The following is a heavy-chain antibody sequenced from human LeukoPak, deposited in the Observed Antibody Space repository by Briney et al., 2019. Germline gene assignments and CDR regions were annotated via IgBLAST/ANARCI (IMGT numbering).Heavy chain of an antibody. Sequence: GGSLRLSCAASGFTFSNFWMHWVRQAPGKGLVWVSRITPDGGGADYMDSVKGRFTISRDNAKNTVYLQMNSLGADDMAVYYCARGVDWTTINELNYWGQAPWSPSPQ. J-gene: IGHJ4*01. V-gene: IGHV3-74*01. D-gene: IGHD3-10*01. CDR2: ITPDGGGA. CDR3: ARGVDWTTINELNY. CDR1: GFTFSNFW.